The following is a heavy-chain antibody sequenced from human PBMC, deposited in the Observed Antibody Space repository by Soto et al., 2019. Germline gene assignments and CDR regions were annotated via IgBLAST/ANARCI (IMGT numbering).Heavy chain of an antibody. CDR1: GDSITSYY. Sequence: QVQLQESGPGLVKPSQTLSLSCTVSGDSITSYYWSWIRQPPGQGLEWIGYIAYSGGTSYKPSLKRRVTISVDTSKKQFSLRLNSVAAADTAVYYCARVQRLELVVDFWGQGTLVTVSS. D-gene: IGHD1-7*01. J-gene: IGHJ4*02. V-gene: IGHV4-59*01. CDR2: IAYSGGT. CDR3: ARVQRLELVVDF.